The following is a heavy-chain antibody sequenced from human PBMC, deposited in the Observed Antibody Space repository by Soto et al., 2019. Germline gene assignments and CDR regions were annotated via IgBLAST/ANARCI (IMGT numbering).Heavy chain of an antibody. CDR2: INAGNANT. J-gene: IGHJ4*02. CDR3: ARGLHVYYFDY. V-gene: IGHV1-3*01. CDR1: GYTFTSYS. D-gene: IGHD3-16*01. Sequence: GASVKVSCKASGYTFTSYSMHWVRQAPGQRLEWMGWINAGNANTKYSQKFQGRVTITRDTSASTAYMELSSLRSEDTAVYYCARGLHVYYFDYWGQGTLVTV.